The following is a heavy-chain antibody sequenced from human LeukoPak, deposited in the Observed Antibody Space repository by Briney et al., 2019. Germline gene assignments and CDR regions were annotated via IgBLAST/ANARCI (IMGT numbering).Heavy chain of an antibody. CDR3: ARDSSGQIRKFDY. V-gene: IGHV4-34*01. CDR2: INHSGST. Sequence: SETLSLTCAVYGGSFSGYYWSWIRQPPGKGLEWIGEINHSGSTNYNPSLKSRVTISVGTPKNQFSLKLSSVTAADTAVYYCARDSSGQIRKFDYWGQGTLVTVSS. CDR1: GGSFSGYY. D-gene: IGHD6-19*01. J-gene: IGHJ4*02.